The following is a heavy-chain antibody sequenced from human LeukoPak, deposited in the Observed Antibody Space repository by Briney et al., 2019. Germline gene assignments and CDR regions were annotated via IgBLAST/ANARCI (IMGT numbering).Heavy chain of an antibody. V-gene: IGHV3-7*01. CDR1: GFTFSSYW. D-gene: IGHD1-1*01. J-gene: IGHJ4*02. CDR3: ARGDWNDRNDD. Sequence: QPGGSLRLSCAASGFTFSSYWMSWVRQAPGKGLEWVANIKQDGSEKYYVDSVKGRFTISRDNAKNSLYLQMNCLRAEDTAVYYCARGDWNDRNDDWGQGTLVTVSS. CDR2: IKQDGSEK.